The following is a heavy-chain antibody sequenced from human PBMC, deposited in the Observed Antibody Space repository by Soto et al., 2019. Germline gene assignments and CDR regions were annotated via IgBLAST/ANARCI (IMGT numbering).Heavy chain of an antibody. CDR2: INHSGST. Sequence: SETLSLTCAVYGGSFSGYYWSWIRQPPGKGLEWIGEINHSGSTNYNPSLKSRVTISVDTSKNQFSLKLSSVTAADTAVYYCARAPRDYDYIWGSYRYKERRFDYWGQGTLVTVSS. CDR3: ARAPRDYDYIWGSYRYKERRFDY. CDR1: GGSFSGYY. D-gene: IGHD3-16*02. V-gene: IGHV4-34*01. J-gene: IGHJ4*02.